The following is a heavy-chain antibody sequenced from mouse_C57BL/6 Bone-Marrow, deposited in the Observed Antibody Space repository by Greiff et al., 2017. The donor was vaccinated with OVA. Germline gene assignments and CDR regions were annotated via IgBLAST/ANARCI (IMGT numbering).Heavy chain of an antibody. Sequence: EVQLQESGGGLVKPGGSLKLSCAASGFTFSDYGMHWVRQAPEKGLEWVAYISSGSSTIYYADTVKGRFTISRDNAKNTLFLQMTSLRSEDTAMYYCARRDGYYLYAMDYWGQGTSVTVSS. V-gene: IGHV5-17*01. D-gene: IGHD2-3*01. CDR1: GFTFSDYG. CDR2: ISSGSSTI. CDR3: ARRDGYYLYAMDY. J-gene: IGHJ4*01.